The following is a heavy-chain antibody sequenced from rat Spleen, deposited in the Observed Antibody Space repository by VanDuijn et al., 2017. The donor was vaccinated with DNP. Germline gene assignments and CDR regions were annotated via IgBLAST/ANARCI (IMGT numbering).Heavy chain of an antibody. CDR2: SSYDGSRV. CDR1: GFTFSDHN. J-gene: IGHJ4*01. D-gene: IGHD1-11*01. CDR3: ARVRQPVMDA. Sequence: EVQLVESGGGLVQSGRSLKLSCAASGFTFSDHNMAWVRQVPKKGLEWVASSSYDGSRVHYRDSVKGRFTIARDNAKSSLYLQMDSLTSGDTATYYCARVRQPVMDAWGQGTSVTVSS. V-gene: IGHV5-7*01.